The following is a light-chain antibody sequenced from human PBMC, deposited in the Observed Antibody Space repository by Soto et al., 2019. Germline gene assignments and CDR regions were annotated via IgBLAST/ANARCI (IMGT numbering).Light chain of an antibody. J-gene: IGKJ1*01. V-gene: IGKV1-5*01. CDR3: QQYGSSGT. CDR1: QSVSSW. Sequence: DIQMTQSPSTLSATEGDRVTISCRASQSVSSWLAWFQQKPGKAPKLLIFDASSLEGGVPARFSGSGSGTDFTLTISRLEPEDFAVYYCQQYGSSGTFGQGTKVDI. CDR2: DAS.